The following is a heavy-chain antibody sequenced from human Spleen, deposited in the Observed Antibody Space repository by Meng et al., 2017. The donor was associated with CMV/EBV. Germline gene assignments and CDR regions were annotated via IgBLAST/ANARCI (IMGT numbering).Heavy chain of an antibody. CDR2: INHSGST. CDR3: ARGDYYGSGSYRRYFDY. V-gene: IGHV4-34*01. D-gene: IGHD3-10*01. J-gene: IGHJ4*02. CDR1: GGSFSGYY. Sequence: QVQHQRWGAGPLKPWWSLSLPCASYGGSFSGYYWSWIRQPPGKGLEWIGEINHSGSTNYNPSLKSRVTISVDTSKNQFSLKLSSVTAADTAVYYCARGDYYGSGSYRRYFDYWGQGTLVTVSS.